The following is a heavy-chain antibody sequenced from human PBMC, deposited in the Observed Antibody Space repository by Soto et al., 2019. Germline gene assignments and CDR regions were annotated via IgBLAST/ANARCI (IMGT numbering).Heavy chain of an antibody. D-gene: IGHD6-13*01. V-gene: IGHV4-30-2*01. Sequence: QLQLQESGSGLVKPSQTLSLTCAVSGGSISGTTYSWSWIRQPPGKGLEWIGYIYDSGNTYYNPSLKSKFSISAERSKNQFSLKLSSVTAADTAVYYCARGQGAAAGHSNFDYWGQGALVTVSS. J-gene: IGHJ4*02. CDR2: IYDSGNT. CDR3: ARGQGAAAGHSNFDY. CDR1: GGSISGTTYS.